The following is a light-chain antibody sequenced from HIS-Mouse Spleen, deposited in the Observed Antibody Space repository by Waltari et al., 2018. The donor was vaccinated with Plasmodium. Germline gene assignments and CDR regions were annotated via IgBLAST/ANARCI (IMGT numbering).Light chain of an antibody. CDR3: SSYTSSSTLV. Sequence: QSALTQPAPVSGSPGQSITISCSGTSSDVGGYNSFIWYPQPPGKAPKLMIYDVSNRPSGVSNRFSGSKSGNTASLTISGLQAEDEADYYCSSYTSSSTLVFGGGTKLTVL. CDR1: SSDVGGYNS. V-gene: IGLV2-14*03. J-gene: IGLJ2*01. CDR2: DVS.